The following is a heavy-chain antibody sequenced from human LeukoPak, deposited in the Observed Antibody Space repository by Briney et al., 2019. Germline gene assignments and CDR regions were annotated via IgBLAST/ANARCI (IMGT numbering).Heavy chain of an antibody. CDR3: ERVSIAVAGNDY. V-gene: IGHV3-7*01. CDR1: GFIFSNYW. J-gene: IGHJ4*02. D-gene: IGHD6-19*01. Sequence: GGSLRLSCAASGFIFSNYWMTWVRQAPGKGLEWVDNIKQDGSEKYYVDSVKGRFTISRDNAKNSLYLQMNSLIAEDTALYDCERVSIAVAGNDYWGQGTLVTVSS. CDR2: IKQDGSEK.